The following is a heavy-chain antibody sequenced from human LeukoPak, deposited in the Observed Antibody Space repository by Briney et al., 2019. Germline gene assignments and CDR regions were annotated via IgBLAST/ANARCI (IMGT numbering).Heavy chain of an antibody. V-gene: IGHV1-8*03. CDR2: MNPNSGNT. D-gene: IGHD3-22*01. CDR1: GGTFSSYG. CDR3: ARSLRGLLRSHFDY. Sequence: ASVKVSCKASGGTFSSYGVSWVRQAPGQGLEWMGWMNPNSGNTGYAQKFQGRVTITADKSTSTAYMELSSLRSEDTAVYYCARSLRGLLRSHFDYWGQGTLVTVSS. J-gene: IGHJ4*02.